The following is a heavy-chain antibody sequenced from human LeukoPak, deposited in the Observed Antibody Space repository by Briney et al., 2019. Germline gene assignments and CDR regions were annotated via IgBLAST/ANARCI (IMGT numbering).Heavy chain of an antibody. CDR2: ISGSGGST. Sequence: PGGSLRLSCAASGFTFSNYYMSWVRQAPGKGLEWVSAISGSGGSTYYADSVKGRFTISRDNSKNTLYLQMNSLRAEDTAVYYCVKGGSSLAMDGMDVWGQGTTVTVSS. J-gene: IGHJ6*02. CDR1: GFTFSNYY. V-gene: IGHV3-23*01. CDR3: VKGGSSLAMDGMDV. D-gene: IGHD6-6*01.